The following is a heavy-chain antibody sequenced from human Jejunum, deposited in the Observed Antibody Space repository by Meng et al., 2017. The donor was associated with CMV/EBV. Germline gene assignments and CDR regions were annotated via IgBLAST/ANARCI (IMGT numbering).Heavy chain of an antibody. J-gene: IGHJ4*02. CDR2: IAPSTGDT. Sequence: GYTFTDYYIHWMRQAPGQGIEWMGCIAPSTGDTNYAQKFQVRVTMTRDTSITTSYMELSSLTSDDTAVYFCARVRSRYNWNDDAFWGQGTLVTVSS. CDR1: GYTFTDYY. V-gene: IGHV1-2*02. CDR3: ARVRSRYNWNDDAF. D-gene: IGHD1-20*01.